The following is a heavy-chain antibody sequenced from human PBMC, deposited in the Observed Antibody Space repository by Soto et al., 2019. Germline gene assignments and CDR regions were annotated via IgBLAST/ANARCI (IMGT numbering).Heavy chain of an antibody. CDR3: ASTYGSGYRAFDS. D-gene: IGHD3-10*01. Sequence: QVQLVQSGAEVKSAGSSVKVSCKASGDTFNFYSINWVRQAPGLALEWVGRVNPILSMSNYAQRFQGRVTMTADKSTGTAYMELRSLRSEDTAIYYCASTYGSGYRAFDSWGQGALVTVSS. V-gene: IGHV1-69*02. CDR2: VNPILSMS. CDR1: GDTFNFYS. J-gene: IGHJ4*02.